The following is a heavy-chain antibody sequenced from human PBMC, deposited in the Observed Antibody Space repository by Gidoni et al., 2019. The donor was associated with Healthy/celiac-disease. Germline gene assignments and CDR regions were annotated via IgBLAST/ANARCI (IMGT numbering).Heavy chain of an antibody. CDR1: GFTFSSYS. Sequence: EVQLVESGGGLVKPGGSLRLSCAASGFTFSSYSMNWVRQAPGKGLEWVSSISSSSSYIYYADSVKGRFTIARDNAKNSLYLQMNSLRAEDTAVYYCARDSPTSRPFDYWGQGTLVTVSS. J-gene: IGHJ4*02. CDR2: ISSSSSYI. CDR3: ARDSPTSRPFDY. D-gene: IGHD2-2*01. V-gene: IGHV3-21*01.